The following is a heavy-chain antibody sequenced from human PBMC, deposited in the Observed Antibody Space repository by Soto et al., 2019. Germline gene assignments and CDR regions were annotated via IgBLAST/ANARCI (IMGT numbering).Heavy chain of an antibody. CDR3: AREGVVTGTQAFGP. CDR1: GYTFNIYY. V-gene: IGHV1-2*02. D-gene: IGHD2-21*02. J-gene: IGHJ5*02. Sequence: QGQLMQSGAEVRKPGASVRLSCKASGYTFNIYYIHWVRRAPGHGLEWMGWLNPNSGDTRYSQQFQGRVTMTRDTSMNTVYMDLTGLTSGDTAVYYCAREGVVTGTQAFGPWGQGSQVTVSS. CDR2: LNPNSGDT.